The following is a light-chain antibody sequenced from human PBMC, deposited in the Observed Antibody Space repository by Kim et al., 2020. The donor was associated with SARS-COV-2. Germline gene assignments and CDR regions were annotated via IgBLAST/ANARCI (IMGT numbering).Light chain of an antibody. V-gene: IGLV3-1*01. J-gene: IGLJ3*02. CDR1: KLGDKY. CDR2: QDN. Sequence: SYELTQPPSVSVSPGQTPSITCSGDKLGDKYACWYQQKPGQSPVLVIYQDNKRPSGIPERFSGSNSGNTATLTISGTQAMDEADYYCQAWDSSTEVFGGGTQLTVL. CDR3: QAWDSSTEV.